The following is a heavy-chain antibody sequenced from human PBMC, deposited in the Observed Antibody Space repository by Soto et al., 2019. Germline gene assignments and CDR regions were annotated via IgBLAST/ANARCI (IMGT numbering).Heavy chain of an antibody. CDR1: GGSISSGDYY. CDR2: IYYSGST. Sequence: SETLSLTWTVCGGSISSGDYYWSWIRQPPGKGLEWIGYIYYSGSTYYNPSLKRRGTISVDTYKNQFSLRLSSVTAADTAAYYCPRVGYSYWSGNCFNPWGQGTLVTVSS. J-gene: IGHJ5*02. D-gene: IGHD5-18*01. CDR3: PRVGYSYWSGNCFNP. V-gene: IGHV4-30-4*01.